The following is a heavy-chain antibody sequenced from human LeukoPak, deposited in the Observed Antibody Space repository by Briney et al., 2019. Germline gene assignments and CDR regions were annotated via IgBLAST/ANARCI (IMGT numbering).Heavy chain of an antibody. D-gene: IGHD2-8*01. J-gene: IGHJ4*02. CDR1: GFTFSSYS. CDR3: ARDLGYCTNGVCHTRFDY. Sequence: GGSLRLSCAASGFTFSSYSMNWVRQAPGKGLEWVSSISSSSSSYIYYADSVKGRFTISRDNAKNSLYPQMNSLRAEDTAVYYCARDLGYCTNGVCHTRFDYWGQGTLVAVSS. V-gene: IGHV3-21*04. CDR2: ISSSSSSYI.